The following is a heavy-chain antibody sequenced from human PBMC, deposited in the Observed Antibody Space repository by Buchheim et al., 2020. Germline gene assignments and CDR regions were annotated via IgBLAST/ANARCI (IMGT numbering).Heavy chain of an antibody. D-gene: IGHD3-10*01. CDR3: TKDQWLGELSAPFYYGMDV. CDR1: GFTFSRYG. Sequence: QVHLVESGGGVVQPGRSLRLSCAGSGFTFSRYGMHWVRQAPGKGLEWVAGIAYDGTNINYGDSVKGRVTISRDNSRKTLFLQMNSLRADDTAVYYCTKDQWLGELSAPFYYGMDVWGQGTT. CDR2: IAYDGTNI. V-gene: IGHV3-30*18. J-gene: IGHJ6*02.